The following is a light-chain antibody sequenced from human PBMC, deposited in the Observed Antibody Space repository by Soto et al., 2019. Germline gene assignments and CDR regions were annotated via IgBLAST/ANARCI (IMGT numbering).Light chain of an antibody. CDR1: QVIGSRY. J-gene: IGKJ2*01. CDR3: QQFGSSIPHT. Sequence: EIVMTQSPGTLSLSPGERATISCRASQVIGSRYLAWYHQKSGQAPRLLSYGASSRATGIPDRFSGSGSGTDFTLTISRLEPEDFGVYYWQQFGSSIPHTFGQGTKLEIK. CDR2: GAS. V-gene: IGKV3-20*01.